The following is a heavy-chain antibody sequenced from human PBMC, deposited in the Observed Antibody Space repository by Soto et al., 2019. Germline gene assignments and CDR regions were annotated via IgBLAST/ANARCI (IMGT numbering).Heavy chain of an antibody. CDR1: GGTFSSYT. J-gene: IGHJ6*03. V-gene: IGHV1-69*02. CDR3: ARGLGSGSYYKYYMDV. D-gene: IGHD3-10*01. CDR2: IIPILGIA. Sequence: ASVKVSCKASGGTFSSYTISWVRQAPGQGLEWMGRIIPILGIANYAQKFQGRVTITADKSISTAYMELSSLRSEDTAVYYCARGLGSGSYYKYYMDVWGKGTTVTVSS.